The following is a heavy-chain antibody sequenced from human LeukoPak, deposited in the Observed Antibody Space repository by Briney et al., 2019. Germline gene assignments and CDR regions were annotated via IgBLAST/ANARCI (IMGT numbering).Heavy chain of an antibody. CDR1: GFTFSSYG. J-gene: IGHJ6*03. Sequence: GGSLRLSCAASGFTFSSYGMHWVRQAPGKGLEWVAVISYDGSNKYYADSVKGRFTISRDNSKNTLYLQMNSLRAEDTAVYYCAKAGGKDGYNYCYYYYMDVWGKGTTVTVSS. D-gene: IGHD5-24*01. V-gene: IGHV3-30*18. CDR3: AKAGGKDGYNYCYYYYMDV. CDR2: ISYDGSNK.